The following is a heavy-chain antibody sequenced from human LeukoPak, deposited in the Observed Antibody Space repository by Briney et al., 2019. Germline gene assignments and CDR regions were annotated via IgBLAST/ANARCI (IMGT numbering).Heavy chain of an antibody. Sequence: PGGSLRLSCGASGFTFSAYAMNWVRQAPGKEMEWVSSITGTTGNTYVAESVKGRFTISRDNSRNTLYLQMNSLRAEDTAIYYCAKGTLGPCSGARCYPFDCWGQGALVTVSS. CDR2: ITGTTGNT. D-gene: IGHD2-15*01. CDR3: AKGTLGPCSGARCYPFDC. J-gene: IGHJ4*02. V-gene: IGHV3-23*01. CDR1: GFTFSAYA.